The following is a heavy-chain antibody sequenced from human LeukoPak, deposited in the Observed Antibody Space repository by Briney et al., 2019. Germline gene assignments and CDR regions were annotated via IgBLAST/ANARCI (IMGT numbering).Heavy chain of an antibody. J-gene: IGHJ4*02. CDR3: AKATYSSSWNLYFDY. V-gene: IGHV3-21*04. Sequence: GGSLRLSCAASGFTFSHYNMNWVRQAPGKGLEWVSSISGGSSFIYYADSVKGRFTISRDNSKNTLYLLMNSLRAEDTAVYYCAKATYSSSWNLYFDYWGQGTLVTVSS. CDR2: ISGGSSFI. CDR1: GFTFSHYN. D-gene: IGHD6-13*01.